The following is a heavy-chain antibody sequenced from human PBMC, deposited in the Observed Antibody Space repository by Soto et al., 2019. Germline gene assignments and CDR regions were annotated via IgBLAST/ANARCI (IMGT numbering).Heavy chain of an antibody. CDR2: MNPNSGNT. V-gene: IGHV1-8*01. CDR3: ARDVSSGRVPSAGTGRVDWFDP. CDR1: GYTFTSYD. J-gene: IGHJ5*02. Sequence: ASVKVSCKASGYTFTSYDINWVRQATGQGLEWMGWMNPNSGNTGYAQKFQGRVTMTRNTSISTAYMELSSLRSEDTAVYFCARDVSSGRVPSAGTGRVDWFDPWGQGTLVTVSS. D-gene: IGHD6-13*01.